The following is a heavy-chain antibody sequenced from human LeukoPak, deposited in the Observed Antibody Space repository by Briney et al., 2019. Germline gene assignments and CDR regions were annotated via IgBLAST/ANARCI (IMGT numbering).Heavy chain of an antibody. CDR2: ISAYNGNT. V-gene: IGHV1-18*04. D-gene: IGHD3-10*01. Sequence: ASVKVSCKASGYTFTGYYMHWVRQAPGQGLEWMGWISAYNGNTNYAQKLQGRVTMTTDTSTSTAYMELRSLRSDDTAVYYCARSMVRGPPMNVWGQGTTVTVSS. CDR1: GYTFTGYY. J-gene: IGHJ6*02. CDR3: ARSMVRGPPMNV.